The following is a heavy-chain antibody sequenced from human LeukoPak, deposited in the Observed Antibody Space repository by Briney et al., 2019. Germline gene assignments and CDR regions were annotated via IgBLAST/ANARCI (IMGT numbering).Heavy chain of an antibody. V-gene: IGHV3-74*01. Sequence: PGGSLRLSCAASGFTFSSYWMHWVRQAPGKGLVWVSRINTDGSSTSYADSVKGRFTISRDNSKNTLYLQMHSLTAEDTAVYYCAKATYSGSFPYFDYWGQGTLVTVSS. J-gene: IGHJ4*02. CDR2: INTDGSST. CDR1: GFTFSSYW. CDR3: AKATYSGSFPYFDY. D-gene: IGHD1-26*01.